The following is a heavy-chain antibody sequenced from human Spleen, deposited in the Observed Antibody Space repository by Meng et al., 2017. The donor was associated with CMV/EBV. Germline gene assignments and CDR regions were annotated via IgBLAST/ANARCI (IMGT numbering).Heavy chain of an antibody. CDR1: GGSFSGYY. Sequence: SETLSLTCAVYGGSFSGYYLSWIRQSPGKGLEWIGEINNSGSTNYIPSLRSRVTISLDTSNKQVSLRLTSVTAADTAVYYCARVGGSGSYYRYYYYGMDVWGQGTTVTVSS. CDR3: ARVGGSGSYYRYYYYGMDV. J-gene: IGHJ6*02. V-gene: IGHV4-34*01. CDR2: INNSGST. D-gene: IGHD3-10*01.